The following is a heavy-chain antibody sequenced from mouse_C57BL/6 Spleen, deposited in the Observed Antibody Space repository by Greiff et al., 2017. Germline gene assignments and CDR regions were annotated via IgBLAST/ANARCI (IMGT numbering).Heavy chain of an antibody. V-gene: IGHV1-76*01. D-gene: IGHD3-2*02. CDR2: IYPGSGNT. Sequence: QVQLKQSGAELVRPGASVKLSCKASGYTFTDYYINWVKQRPGQGLEWIARIYPGSGNTYYNEKFKGKATLTAEKSSSTAYMQLSSLTSEDSAVYFCAIDSSGPFAYWGQGTLVTVSA. J-gene: IGHJ3*01. CDR1: GYTFTDYY. CDR3: AIDSSGPFAY.